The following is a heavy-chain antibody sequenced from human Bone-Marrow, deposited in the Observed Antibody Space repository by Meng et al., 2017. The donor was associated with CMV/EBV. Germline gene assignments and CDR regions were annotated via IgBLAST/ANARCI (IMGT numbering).Heavy chain of an antibody. CDR2: ISSSGSTI. CDR3: AKAPILDRNFDY. CDR1: GFTFSDYY. V-gene: IGHV3-11*01. J-gene: IGHJ4*02. Sequence: GGSLRLSCAASGFTFSDYYMSWIRQAPGKGLEWVSYISSSGSTIYYADSVKGRFTISRDNAKNSLYLQMNSLRAEDTAVYYCAKAPILDRNFDYWGQGTLVTVSS. D-gene: IGHD3-22*01.